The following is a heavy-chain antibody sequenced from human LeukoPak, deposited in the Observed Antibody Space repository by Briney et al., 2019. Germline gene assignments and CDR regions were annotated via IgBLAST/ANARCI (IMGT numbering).Heavy chain of an antibody. CDR2: IYPGDSDT. Sequence: GESLKISCQGFGYNFTSYWIGWVRQMPGKGLEWIGIIYPGDSDTRYSPSFQGQVTISADKSISTAYLQWSSLKASDTAMYYCARIYGKYFDYWGQGTLVTVSS. J-gene: IGHJ4*02. D-gene: IGHD2/OR15-2a*01. CDR1: GYNFTSYW. CDR3: ARIYGKYFDY. V-gene: IGHV5-51*01.